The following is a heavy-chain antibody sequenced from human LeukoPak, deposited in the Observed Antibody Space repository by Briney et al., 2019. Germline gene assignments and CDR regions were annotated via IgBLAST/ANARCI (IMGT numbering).Heavy chain of an antibody. CDR3: AKATTGYSSSWVDY. Sequence: GGSLRLSCAASGFTFSDYYMSWIRQAPGKGLEWVSYISSSGSTIYYADSVKGRFTISRDNAKNSLYLQMNSLRAEDTAVYYCAKATTGYSSSWVDYWGQGTLVTVSS. CDR1: GFTFSDYY. J-gene: IGHJ4*02. CDR2: ISSSGSTI. V-gene: IGHV3-11*04. D-gene: IGHD6-13*01.